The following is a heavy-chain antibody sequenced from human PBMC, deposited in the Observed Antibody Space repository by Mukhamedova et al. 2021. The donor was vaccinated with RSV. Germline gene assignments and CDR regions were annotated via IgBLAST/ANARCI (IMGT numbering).Heavy chain of an antibody. CDR3: ALMAPRGLYFDY. CDR2: ISSSGSTI. V-gene: IGHV3-48*03. J-gene: IGHJ4*02. D-gene: IGHD5-24*01. Sequence: QSTWGGLEWVSYISSSGSTIYYADSVKGRFTISRDNAKNSLYLQMNSLRAEDTAVYYCALMAPRGLYFDYWGQGTLVTVSS.